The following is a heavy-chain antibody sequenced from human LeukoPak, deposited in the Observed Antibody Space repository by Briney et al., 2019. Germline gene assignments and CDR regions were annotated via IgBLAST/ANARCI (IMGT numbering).Heavy chain of an antibody. J-gene: IGHJ4*02. D-gene: IGHD3-22*01. CDR2: IIPIFGIA. CDR1: GGTFSSYA. V-gene: IGHV1-69*04. Sequence: GSSVKVSCMASGGTFSSYAISWVRQAPGQGLEWMGRIIPIFGIANYAQKFQGRVTITADKSTSTAYMELSGLRSEDTAVYYCARDPDYYDSRPFDYWGQGTLVTVSS. CDR3: ARDPDYYDSRPFDY.